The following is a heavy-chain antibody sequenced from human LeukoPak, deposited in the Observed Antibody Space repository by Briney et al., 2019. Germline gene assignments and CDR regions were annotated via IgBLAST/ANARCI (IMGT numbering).Heavy chain of an antibody. CDR3: ARRGEDYYDSSGYYGFDY. Sequence: PSETLSLTCAVYGGSFSGYYWSWIRQRPGKGLEWIAEINHSGSTNYNPSLKSRVTISVDTSKNQFSLKLSSVTAADTAVYYCARRGEDYYDSSGYYGFDYWGQGTLVTVSS. CDR2: INHSGST. CDR1: GGSFSGYY. J-gene: IGHJ4*02. D-gene: IGHD3-22*01. V-gene: IGHV4-34*01.